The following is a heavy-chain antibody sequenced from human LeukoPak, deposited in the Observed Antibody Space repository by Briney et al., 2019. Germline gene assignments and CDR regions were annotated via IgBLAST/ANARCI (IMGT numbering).Heavy chain of an antibody. CDR1: GFSFSRYS. J-gene: IGHJ4*01. CDR2: MSVGSSAI. V-gene: IGHV3-21*01. CDR3: AKDICGWVAYADW. Sequence: GGSLTLSCAASGFSFSRYSVNWVRQPRGKGMESDSSMSVGSSAIFYADSVKGRFTISRNNSRNTLYLQMNSLRAEDTAVYYCAKDICGWVAYADWWGQGTLVTVSS. D-gene: IGHD2-15*01.